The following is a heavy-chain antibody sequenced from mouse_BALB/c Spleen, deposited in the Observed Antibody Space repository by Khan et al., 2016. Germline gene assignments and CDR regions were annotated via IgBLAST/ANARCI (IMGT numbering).Heavy chain of an antibody. CDR1: GFSLTSYG. D-gene: IGHD1-1*01. V-gene: IGHV2-2*02. Sequence: QVQLKESGPGLVQPSQSLSITCTASGFSLTSYGVHWVRQSPGKGLEWLGVIWSGGSTDYNAAFISRLSISKDNSKSHVFFKMNSLQANDTAIYXCARNPYGSTYFDDWGQGTTLTVSS. CDR2: IWSGGST. CDR3: ARNPYGSTYFDD. J-gene: IGHJ2*01.